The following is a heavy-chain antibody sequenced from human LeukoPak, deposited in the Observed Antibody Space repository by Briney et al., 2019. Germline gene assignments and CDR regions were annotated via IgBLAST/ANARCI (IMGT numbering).Heavy chain of an antibody. D-gene: IGHD3-22*01. CDR2: ISWNSGSI. J-gene: IGHJ4*02. CDR3: AKGFYDSSGYYYEGASSTYYFDY. CDR1: GSTFDDYA. V-gene: IGHV3-9*01. Sequence: PGRSLRLSCAASGSTFDDYAMHWVRQAPGKGLEWVSGISWNSGSIGYADSVKGRFTISRDNAKNSLYLQMNSLRAEDTALYYCAKGFYDSSGYYYEGASSTYYFDYWGQGTLVTVSS.